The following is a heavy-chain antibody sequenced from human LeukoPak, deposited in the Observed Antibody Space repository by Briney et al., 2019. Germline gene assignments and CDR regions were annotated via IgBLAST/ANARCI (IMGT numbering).Heavy chain of an antibody. Sequence: GESLRLSCTASGFTFGSHTMNWIRQAPGQGLEWVSSISDDYIYYIDSVKGRFTISRDNTKNLLHLQMDSLRVEDTGVYFCARNYGSRSYSGMDVWGQGTTVTVS. CDR1: GFTFGSHT. D-gene: IGHD3-10*01. CDR2: ISDDYI. V-gene: IGHV3-21*01. CDR3: ARNYGSRSYSGMDV. J-gene: IGHJ6*02.